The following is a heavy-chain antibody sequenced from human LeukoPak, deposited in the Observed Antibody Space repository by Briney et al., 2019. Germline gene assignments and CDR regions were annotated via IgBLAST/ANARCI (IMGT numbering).Heavy chain of an antibody. CDR3: TRARIAVAGGFDY. CDR1: GFTFGDYA. J-gene: IGHJ4*02. CDR2: IRSKAYGGTT. Sequence: GGSLRLSCTASGFTFGDYAMSWVRQAPGKGLEWVGFIRSKAYGGTTEYAASVKGRFTISRDDSKGIAYLQMNSLKTEDTAVYYCTRARIAVAGGFDYWGQGTLVTVSS. D-gene: IGHD6-19*01. V-gene: IGHV3-49*04.